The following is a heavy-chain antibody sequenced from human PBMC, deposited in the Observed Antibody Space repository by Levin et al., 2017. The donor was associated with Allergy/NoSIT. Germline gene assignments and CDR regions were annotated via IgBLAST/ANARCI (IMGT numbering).Heavy chain of an antibody. CDR3: SRGPSRSSGNYYVGDY. Sequence: ASVKVSCAASGFTLSNYWMHWVRQAPGKGLVWVSRINMDGTSRSYADSVKGRFTVSRDNAKNTVYLQVNSMTVEDTAVYYCSRGPSRSSGNYYVGDYWGQGTLLTVSS. D-gene: IGHD3-10*01. V-gene: IGHV3-74*01. J-gene: IGHJ4*02. CDR1: GFTLSNYW. CDR2: INMDGTSR.